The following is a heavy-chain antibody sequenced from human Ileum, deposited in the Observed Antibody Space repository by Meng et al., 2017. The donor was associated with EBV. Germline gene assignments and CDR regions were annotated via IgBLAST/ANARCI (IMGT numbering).Heavy chain of an antibody. CDR1: GDSMTNNNW. Sequence: VPDLVNSSGPLSLTCGVSGDSMTNNNWWTWVRQPPGKGLEWIGEIYHSGSTNYNPSLQSRATISVDMSKKQFSLKLRSVTAADTAVYYCARTGVGLAFDYWGLGTLVTVSS. J-gene: IGHJ4*02. V-gene: IGHV4-4*02. CDR2: IYHSGST. CDR3: ARTGVGLAFDY. D-gene: IGHD2-8*01.